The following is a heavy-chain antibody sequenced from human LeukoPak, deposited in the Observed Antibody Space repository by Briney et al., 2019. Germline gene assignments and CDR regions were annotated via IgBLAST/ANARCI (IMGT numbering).Heavy chain of an antibody. J-gene: IGHJ5*02. D-gene: IGHD3-16*01. V-gene: IGHV6-1*01. CDR2: TYYRSKWYY. Sequence: SQTLSLTCAISGDSVSSNNAAWNWIRQSPSRGLEWLGRTYYRSKWYYDYAASMKSRITIHPDTSKNQFSLRLTSVTPEDTAVYYCARGRYEYIWKFLPWGQGTLVTVSS. CDR3: ARGRYEYIWKFLP. CDR1: GDSVSSNNAA.